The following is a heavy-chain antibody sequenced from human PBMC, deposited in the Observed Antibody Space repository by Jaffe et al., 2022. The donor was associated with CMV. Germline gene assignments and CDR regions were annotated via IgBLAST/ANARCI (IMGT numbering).Heavy chain of an antibody. Sequence: EVQLVESGGGLVQPGRSLRLSCAASGFTFDDYAMHWVRQAPGKGLEWVSGISWNSGYIGYADSVKGRVTISRDNAKNSLYLQMNSLRAEDTAFYYCAKDIGDIVLMPSSAAAWFDPWGQGTLVTVSS. CDR1: GFTFDDYA. J-gene: IGHJ5*02. D-gene: IGHD2-8*01. CDR3: AKDIGDIVLMPSSAAAWFDP. CDR2: ISWNSGYI. V-gene: IGHV3-9*01.